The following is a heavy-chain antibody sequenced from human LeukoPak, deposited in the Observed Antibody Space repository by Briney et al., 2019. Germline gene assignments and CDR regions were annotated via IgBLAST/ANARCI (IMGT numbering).Heavy chain of an antibody. CDR1: GGSISSYY. V-gene: IGHV4-59*01. D-gene: IGHD3-3*01. J-gene: IGHJ6*02. Sequence: KTSETLSLTCTVSGGSISSYYWSWIRQPPEKGLEWIGYIYYSGSTNYNPSLKSRVTISVDTSKSQFSLKLSSVTAADTAVYYCARVGYYDFWSGYLVGMDVWGQGTTVTVSS. CDR2: IYYSGST. CDR3: ARVGYYDFWSGYLVGMDV.